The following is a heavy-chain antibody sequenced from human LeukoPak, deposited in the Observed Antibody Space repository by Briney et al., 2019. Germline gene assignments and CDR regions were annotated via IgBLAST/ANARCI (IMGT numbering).Heavy chain of an antibody. D-gene: IGHD3-3*01. V-gene: IGHV1-69*05. J-gene: IGHJ4*02. CDR1: GGTFSSYA. CDR3: ASSSPHYDFWSGYYLTY. CDR2: IIPIFGTA. Sequence: ASVTVSCKASGGTFSSYAISWVRQAPGQGLEWMGGIIPIFGTANYAQKFQGRVTITTDESTSTAYMELSSLRAEDTAVYYCASSSPHYDFWSGYYLTYWGQGTLVTVSS.